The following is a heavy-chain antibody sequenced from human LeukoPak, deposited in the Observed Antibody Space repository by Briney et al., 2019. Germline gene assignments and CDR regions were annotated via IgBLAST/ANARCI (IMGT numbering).Heavy chain of an antibody. CDR3: ATASGTYTSTY. Sequence: PGGSLRLSCAASGFTFSHYDMHWVRQAPGKGLEWVAFIRYDENERYYTDSVKGRFTISRDNPKNTLYLQMNSLRAEDTAVYYCATASGTYTSTYWGQGTQVTVSS. CDR2: IRYDENER. CDR1: GFTFSHYD. D-gene: IGHD1-26*01. V-gene: IGHV3-30*02. J-gene: IGHJ4*02.